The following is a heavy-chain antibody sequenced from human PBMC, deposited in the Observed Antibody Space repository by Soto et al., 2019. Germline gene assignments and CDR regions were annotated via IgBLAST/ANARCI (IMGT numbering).Heavy chain of an antibody. CDR3: ARHVPRSLWFGELLFDY. CDR2: IYYSGST. CDR1: GGSISSYY. J-gene: IGHJ4*02. V-gene: IGHV4-59*08. D-gene: IGHD3-10*01. Sequence: PSETLSLICTVSGGSISSYYWSWIRQPPGKGLEWIGYIYYSGSTNYNPSLKSRVTISVDTSKNQFSLKLSSVTAADTAVYYCARHVPRSLWFGELLFDYWGQGTLVTVSS.